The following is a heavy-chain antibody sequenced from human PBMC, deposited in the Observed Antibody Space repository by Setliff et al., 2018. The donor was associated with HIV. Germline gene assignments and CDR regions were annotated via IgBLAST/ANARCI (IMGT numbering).Heavy chain of an antibody. Sequence: ETLSLTCTVSGDSVNGYYWSWIRQPAGKGLEWVGRINPSGSSNYNPSLNSRVAVSLDTSKNQFSLKLSSVTAADTAVYYCTREFHRGIPDYFDSWGQGILVTVSS. CDR3: TREFHRGIPDYFDS. J-gene: IGHJ4*02. D-gene: IGHD2-2*02. V-gene: IGHV4-4*07. CDR1: GDSVNGYY. CDR2: INPSGSS.